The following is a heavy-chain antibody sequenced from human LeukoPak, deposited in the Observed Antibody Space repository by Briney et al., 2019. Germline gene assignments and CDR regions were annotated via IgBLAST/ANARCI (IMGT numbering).Heavy chain of an antibody. CDR3: ARDRGAYCGGDCYLGFDY. D-gene: IGHD2-21*02. CDR2: IAGSSGYI. V-gene: IGHV3-11*06. CDR1: GFTFSDYY. J-gene: IGHJ4*01. Sequence: GGSLRLSCAASGFTFSDYYMTWIRLAPGKGLEWVSSIAGSSGYISYADSVKGRFTISRDNAKKSLYLQMTSLTAEDTAVYYCARDRGAYCGGDCYLGFDYWGRGTLVTVSS.